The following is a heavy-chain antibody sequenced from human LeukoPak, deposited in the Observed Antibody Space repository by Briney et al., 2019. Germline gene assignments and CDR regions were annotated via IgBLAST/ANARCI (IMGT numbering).Heavy chain of an antibody. V-gene: IGHV1-3*04. CDR3: ARDSAFADY. CDR2: INTANGNT. CDR1: GYTFTNYA. D-gene: IGHD3-3*02. J-gene: IGHJ4*02. Sequence: ASVKVSCKASGYTFTNYAMHWVRLAPGQRLEWMGWINTANGNTKYSQKFQDRLTITRGTSASTGYMELSSLISEDTAIYYCARDSAFADYWGQGTLVTVSS.